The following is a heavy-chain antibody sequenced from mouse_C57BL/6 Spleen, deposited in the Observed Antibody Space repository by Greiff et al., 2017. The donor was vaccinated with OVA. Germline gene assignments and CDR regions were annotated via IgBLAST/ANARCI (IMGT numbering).Heavy chain of an antibody. CDR1: GFTFSSYA. CDR2: ISDGGSYT. Sequence: DVKLVESGGGLVKPGGSLKLSCAASGFTFSSYAMSWVRQTPEKRLEWVATISDGGSYTYYPDNVKGRFTISRDNAKNNLYLQMSHLKSEDTAMYYFARGGYDYGFDYWGQGTTLTVSS. CDR3: ARGGYDYGFDY. V-gene: IGHV5-4*03. D-gene: IGHD2-4*01. J-gene: IGHJ2*01.